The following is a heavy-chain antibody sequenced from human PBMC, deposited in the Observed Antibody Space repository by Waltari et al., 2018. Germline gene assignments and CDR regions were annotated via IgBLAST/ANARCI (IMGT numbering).Heavy chain of an antibody. V-gene: IGHV4-59*01. Sequence: QVQLQESGPGLVKPSETLSLPCTVSGGSIRSYYWSWIRQPPGKGLEWIGYIYYSGSTNYNHSLKSRVTISVDTSKNQFSLKLSSVTAADTAVYYCARAPDTAMTLYYFDYWGQGTLVTVSS. D-gene: IGHD5-18*01. CDR1: GGSIRSYY. J-gene: IGHJ4*02. CDR3: ARAPDTAMTLYYFDY. CDR2: IYYSGST.